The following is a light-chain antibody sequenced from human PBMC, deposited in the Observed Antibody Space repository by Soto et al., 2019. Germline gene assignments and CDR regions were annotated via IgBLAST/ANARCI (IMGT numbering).Light chain of an antibody. V-gene: IGLV2-14*01. J-gene: IGLJ2*01. CDR1: SSDVGGYNY. Sequence: QSALTQPPSASGSPGQSVTISCAGTSSDVGGYNYVSWYQQYPGKVPKLMIYEVSERPSGVSNRFSGSKSGNTASLTISGLQAEDEADYYCSSYTSSSTRVVFGGGTKVTVL. CDR3: SSYTSSSTRVV. CDR2: EVS.